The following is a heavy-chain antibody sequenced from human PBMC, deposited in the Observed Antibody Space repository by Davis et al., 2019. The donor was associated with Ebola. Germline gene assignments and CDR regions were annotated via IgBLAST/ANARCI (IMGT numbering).Heavy chain of an antibody. V-gene: IGHV5-10-1*01. Sequence: GESLKISCKGSGYSFTSYWISWVRQMPGKGLEWMGRIDPSDSYTNYSPSFQGHVTISADKSISTAYLQWSSLKASDTAMYYCARHGATNYWYFDLWGRGTLVTVSS. CDR3: ARHGATNYWYFDL. CDR1: GYSFTSYW. J-gene: IGHJ2*01. D-gene: IGHD3-16*01. CDR2: IDPSDSYT.